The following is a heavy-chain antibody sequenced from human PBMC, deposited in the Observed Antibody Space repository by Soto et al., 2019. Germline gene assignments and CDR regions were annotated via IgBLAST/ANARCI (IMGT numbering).Heavy chain of an antibody. J-gene: IGHJ4*02. CDR3: SRVGGYYGDYPNFDY. CDR1: GSSISPHY. V-gene: IGHV4-59*11. Sequence: QVQLQESGPGLVKPSETLSLTCFVSGSSISPHYWTWIRQSPGKGLEWIGNIYYSGSTNYNPSLKSRVTISVDTSKKQFSLKLTSVTAADTAVYYCSRVGGYYGDYPNFDYWGQGTRVTVSS. D-gene: IGHD4-17*01. CDR2: IYYSGST.